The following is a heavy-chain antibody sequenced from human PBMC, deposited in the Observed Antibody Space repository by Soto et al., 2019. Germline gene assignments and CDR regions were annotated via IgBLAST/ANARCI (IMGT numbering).Heavy chain of an antibody. D-gene: IGHD3-16*01. CDR2: FSGRGGST. J-gene: IGHJ3*02. CDR1: GFTFSNTA. Sequence: GGSLRLSCAASGFTFSNTAMSWVRQAPGKGLEWVSAFSGRGGSTYYADSVKGRFTISRNNSKSTLYLKMNSLRADDKAIYYCAKDYYYGSDLGGAFDIWGQGTMVTVSS. V-gene: IGHV3-23*01. CDR3: AKDYYYGSDLGGAFDI.